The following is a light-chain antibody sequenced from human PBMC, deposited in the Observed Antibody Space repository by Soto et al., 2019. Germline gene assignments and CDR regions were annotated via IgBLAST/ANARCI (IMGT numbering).Light chain of an antibody. CDR3: QQYDNLIT. J-gene: IGKJ5*01. Sequence: DIQITESPCSLSASVGFRVTISCQASQDISNYLNWYQQKPGKAPKLLIYDASNLETGVPSRFSGSGSGTDFTFTISSLQPEDIATYYCQQYDNLITFGQGTRLETK. CDR1: QDISNY. CDR2: DAS. V-gene: IGKV1-33*01.